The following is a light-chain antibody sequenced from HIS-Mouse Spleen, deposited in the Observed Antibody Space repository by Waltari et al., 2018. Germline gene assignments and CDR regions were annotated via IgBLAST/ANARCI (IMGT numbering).Light chain of an antibody. J-gene: IGLJ3*02. CDR1: SRHSSYA. CDR3: QTWGTGIWV. CDR2: LNSDGSH. V-gene: IGLV4-69*01. Sequence: QLVLTQSPSASASLGASVKLTCTLSSRHSSYAISWHQQPPEKGPRYLMKLNSDGSHSKGDGIPDRFSGSSSGAERYLTISSLQSEDEADYYCQTWGTGIWVFGGGTKLTVL.